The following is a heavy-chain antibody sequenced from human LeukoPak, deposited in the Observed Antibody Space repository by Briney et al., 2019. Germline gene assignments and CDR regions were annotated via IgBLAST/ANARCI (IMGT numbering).Heavy chain of an antibody. J-gene: IGHJ3*01. CDR2: INHSGST. CDR3: ARGPARIAAAAY. Sequence: SETLSLTCAVYGGSFSGYYWSWIRQPPGKGLEWIGEINHSGSTNYNPPLKSRVTISVDTSKNQFSLKPSSVTAADTAVYYCARGPARIAAAAYWGQGTMVTVSS. V-gene: IGHV4-34*01. D-gene: IGHD6-13*01. CDR1: GGSFSGYY.